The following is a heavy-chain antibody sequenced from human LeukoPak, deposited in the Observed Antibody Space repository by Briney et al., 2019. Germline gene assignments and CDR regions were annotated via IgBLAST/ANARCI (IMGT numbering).Heavy chain of an antibody. Sequence: GASVKVSCKASGYTFTSYDINWVRQATGQGLEWMGWMNPNSGSTGYAQKFQGRVTITRNTSISTAYMELSGLRSEDTAEYYCARGRSTGYPYYFEYWGQGTLVTVSS. J-gene: IGHJ4*02. D-gene: IGHD5-12*01. CDR3: ARGRSTGYPYYFEY. CDR1: GYTFTSYD. CDR2: MNPNSGST. V-gene: IGHV1-8*03.